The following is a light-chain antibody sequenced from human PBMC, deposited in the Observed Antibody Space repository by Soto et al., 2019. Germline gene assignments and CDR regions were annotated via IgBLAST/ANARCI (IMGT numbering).Light chain of an antibody. CDR3: QQYVTSPRT. J-gene: IGKJ1*01. CDR2: GAS. Sequence: EIVLTQSPGTLSLSPGERATLSCRASQSVDTYLVWYQQKPGQAPRLLIFGASNRASGIPARFSGRGSGTDFTLSISRLEPEDFAVYYCQQYVTSPRTFGQGTKVDIK. V-gene: IGKV3-20*01. CDR1: QSVDTY.